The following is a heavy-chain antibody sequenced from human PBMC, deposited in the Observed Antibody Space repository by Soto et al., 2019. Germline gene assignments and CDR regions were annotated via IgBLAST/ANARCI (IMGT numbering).Heavy chain of an antibody. CDR3: ARSTYYDLWSGYSNWFDP. Sequence: QVQLVQSGAEVKKPGSSVKGSCKASGGTFSSYAISWLRQAPGQGLAWMGGIIPIFGTANYAQKFQGRVTITADESTSKAYMELSSLRSEDPAVYYCARSTYYDLWSGYSNWFDPWGQGTLVTVSS. D-gene: IGHD3-3*01. V-gene: IGHV1-69*12. J-gene: IGHJ5*02. CDR2: IIPIFGTA. CDR1: GGTFSSYA.